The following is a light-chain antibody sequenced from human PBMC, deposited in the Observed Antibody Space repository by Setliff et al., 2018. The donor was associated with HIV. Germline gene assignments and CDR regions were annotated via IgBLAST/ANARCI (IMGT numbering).Light chain of an antibody. CDR3: AAWDDSLSGSYV. J-gene: IGLJ1*01. CDR2: RNN. CDR1: SSNIGSNH. V-gene: IGLV1-47*01. Sequence: QSALTQPPSTSGTPGQRVTISCSGSSSNIGSNHVYWYQQPPGTTPKLLIYRNNQRPSGVPDRFSGSKSGTSASLAISGLRSEDEADYFCAAWDDSLSGSYVFGAGTKVTVL.